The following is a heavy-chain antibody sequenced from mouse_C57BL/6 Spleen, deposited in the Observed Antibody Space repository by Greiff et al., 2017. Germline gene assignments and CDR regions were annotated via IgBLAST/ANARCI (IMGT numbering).Heavy chain of an antibody. J-gene: IGHJ4*01. V-gene: IGHV1-69*01. D-gene: IGHD2-12*01. CDR2: IDPSDSYT. Sequence: VQLQQPGAELVMPGASVKLSCKASGYTFTSYWMHWVKQRPGQGLEWIGEIDPSDSYTNYNHKFKGKSTLTVDKSSSTAYMQLSSLTSEDSAVYYCARFYDGAMDYWGQGTSVTVSS. CDR1: GYTFTSYW. CDR3: ARFYDGAMDY.